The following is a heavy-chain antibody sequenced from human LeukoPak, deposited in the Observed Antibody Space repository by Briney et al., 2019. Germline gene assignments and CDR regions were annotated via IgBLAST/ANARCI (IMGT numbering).Heavy chain of an antibody. CDR3: ARLYSNYGYYFDH. J-gene: IGHJ4*02. CDR1: GGPISSYY. D-gene: IGHD4-11*01. Sequence: PSETLSLTCTVSGGPISSYYWSWIRQPPGKGLEWIGYISNSGSTNYNPSLKSRVTISVDTSKNQFSLKLSSVTAADTAVYYCARLYSNYGYYFDHWGQGTLVTVSS. CDR2: ISNSGST. V-gene: IGHV4-59*08.